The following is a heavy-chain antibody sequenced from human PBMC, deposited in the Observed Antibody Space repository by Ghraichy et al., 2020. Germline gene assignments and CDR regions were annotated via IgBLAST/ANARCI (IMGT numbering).Heavy chain of an antibody. CDR3: ARVHTRPTTVVTCADY. D-gene: IGHD4-23*01. Sequence: GGSLRLSCAASGFTFSSYSMNWVRQAPGKGLEWVSYISSSSSTIYYADSVKGRFTISRDNAKNSLYLQMNSLRAEDTAVYYCARVHTRPTTVVTCADYWGQGTLVTVYS. CDR1: GFTFSSYS. CDR2: ISSSSSTI. V-gene: IGHV3-48*04. J-gene: IGHJ4*02.